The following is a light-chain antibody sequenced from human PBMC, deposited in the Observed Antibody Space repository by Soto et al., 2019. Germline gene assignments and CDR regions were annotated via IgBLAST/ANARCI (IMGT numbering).Light chain of an antibody. CDR2: GAS. J-gene: IGKJ4*01. Sequence: EIIMTQSPATLSVSPGEGATLSCRTSHSISTNLAWYQHKRVQSPRLLVYGASTRATGVPARFSGSGSGAEFTLSISSLQADDFPVCYYQQYNSWPTFGGGTKVEIK. CDR1: HSISTN. CDR3: QQYNSWPT. V-gene: IGKV3-15*01.